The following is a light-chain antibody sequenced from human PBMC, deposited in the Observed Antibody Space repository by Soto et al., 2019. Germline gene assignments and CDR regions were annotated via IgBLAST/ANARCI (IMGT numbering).Light chain of an antibody. CDR1: SSNIGSNY. Sequence: QSVLTQPPSASATPGQRVTISCSGSSSNIGSNYVYWYQQLPGTAPKLLIYRNNQRPSGVPDLFSGSKSGTSGSLAISGLRSEEEADYYCAAWDDSLSGVVFGGGTKLTVL. CDR2: RNN. J-gene: IGLJ2*01. CDR3: AAWDDSLSGVV. V-gene: IGLV1-47*01.